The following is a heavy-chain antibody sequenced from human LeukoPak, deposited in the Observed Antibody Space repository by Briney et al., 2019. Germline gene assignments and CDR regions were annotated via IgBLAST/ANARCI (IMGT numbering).Heavy chain of an antibody. D-gene: IGHD3-10*01. CDR3: ARARHYGSGMDYGMDV. CDR2: ISYDGSNK. Sequence: GRSLRLSCAASGFTFSSYAMHWVRQAPGKGLEWVAVISYDGSNKYYADSVKGRFTISRDNSKNTLYLQMNSLRAEDTAVYYCARARHYGSGMDYGMDVWGQGTTVTVSS. CDR1: GFTFSSYA. V-gene: IGHV3-30-3*01. J-gene: IGHJ6*02.